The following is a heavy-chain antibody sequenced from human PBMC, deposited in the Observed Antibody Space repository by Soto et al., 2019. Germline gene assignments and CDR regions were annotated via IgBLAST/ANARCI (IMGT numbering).Heavy chain of an antibody. CDR3: ARGGSSSGRTLWGYYMDV. V-gene: IGHV3-48*01. D-gene: IGHD6-6*01. J-gene: IGHJ6*03. Sequence: GGSLRLSCAASGFTFSSYSMNWVRQAPGKGLEWVSYISSSSSTIYYADSVKGRFTISRDNAKNSLYLQMNSLRAEDTAVYYCARGGSSSGRTLWGYYMDVWGKGTTVTVSS. CDR2: ISSSSSTI. CDR1: GFTFSSYS.